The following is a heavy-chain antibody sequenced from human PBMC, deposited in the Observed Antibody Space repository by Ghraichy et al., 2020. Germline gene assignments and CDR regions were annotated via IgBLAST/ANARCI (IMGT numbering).Heavy chain of an antibody. CDR1: GGSFSGYY. J-gene: IGHJ6*03. D-gene: IGHD2-2*01. Sequence: GSLRLSCAVYGGSFSGYYWSWIRQPPGKGLEWIGEINHSGSTNYNPSLKSRVTISVDTSKNQFSLKLSSVTAADTAVYYCARGNVVVPAASHYYYYYYMDVWGKGTTVTVSS. CDR3: ARGNVVVPAASHYYYYYYMDV. CDR2: INHSGST. V-gene: IGHV4-34*01.